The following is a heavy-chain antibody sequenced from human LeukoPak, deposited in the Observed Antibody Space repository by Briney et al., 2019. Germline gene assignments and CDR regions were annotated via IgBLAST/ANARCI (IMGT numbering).Heavy chain of an antibody. D-gene: IGHD7-27*01. Sequence: GESLKISCKASGYSFTTYWIGWVRQVPGKGLEWVGIIYPADSDTRYSPSFQGQVTISADKSITTAYLQWSSLKASDTAIYYCARHRWGLGYFDYWGQGTLVTVSS. CDR3: ARHRWGLGYFDY. CDR2: IYPADSDT. J-gene: IGHJ4*02. V-gene: IGHV5-51*01. CDR1: GYSFTTYW.